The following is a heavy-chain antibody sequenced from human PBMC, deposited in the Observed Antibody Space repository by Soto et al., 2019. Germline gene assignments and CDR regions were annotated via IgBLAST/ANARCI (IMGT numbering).Heavy chain of an antibody. D-gene: IGHD6-13*01. CDR3: ARDFLEDSSSWRQPFDY. CDR1: GGTFSSYA. Sequence: GASVKVSCKASGGTFSSYAISWVRQAPGQGLEWMGGIIPIFGTANYAQRFQGRVTITADESTSTAYMELSSLRSEDTAVYYCARDFLEDSSSWRQPFDYWGQGTLVTVSS. J-gene: IGHJ4*02. V-gene: IGHV1-69*13. CDR2: IIPIFGTA.